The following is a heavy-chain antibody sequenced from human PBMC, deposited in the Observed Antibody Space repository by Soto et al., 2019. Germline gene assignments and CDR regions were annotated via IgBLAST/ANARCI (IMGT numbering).Heavy chain of an antibody. CDR3: AREDCSGGSCQLNGGYFQR. V-gene: IGHV4-59*01. Sequence: QVQLQESGPGLVKPSETLSLTCTVSGGSISSYYWSWIRQPPGKGLEWIGYIYYSGSTNYNPSLKSRVTISVDTSKNQFSLKLSSVTAADTAVYYCAREDCSGGSCQLNGGYFQRWGQGTLVTVSS. CDR2: IYYSGST. J-gene: IGHJ1*01. CDR1: GGSISSYY. D-gene: IGHD2-15*01.